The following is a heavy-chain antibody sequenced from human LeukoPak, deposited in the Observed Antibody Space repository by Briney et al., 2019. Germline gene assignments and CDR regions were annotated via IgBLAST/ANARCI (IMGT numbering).Heavy chain of an antibody. CDR3: ARDRTDAPGFYYYGMDV. CDR2: INSDGSST. V-gene: IGHV3-74*01. CDR1: GFTFSSYW. J-gene: IGHJ6*02. Sequence: GGSLRLSCAASGFTFSSYWMHWVRQAPGKGLVWVSRINSDGSSTSYADSVKGRFTISRDNAKNTLYLQMNSLRAEDTAVYYCARDRTDAPGFYYYGMDVWGQGTTVTVSS.